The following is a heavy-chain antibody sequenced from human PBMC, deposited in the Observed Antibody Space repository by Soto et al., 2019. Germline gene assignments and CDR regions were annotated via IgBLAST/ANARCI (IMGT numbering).Heavy chain of an antibody. CDR2: IYGVGTT. CDR3: VQTTGWPGFDF. Sequence: EVQLVESGGGLIQPGGSLRPSCAAFGLAVSSNNMTWVRQAPGKGLEWVSVIYGVGTTYYADSVKGRFTISRDTSKNTLYLQMNSLRAEDTAVYYCVQTTGWPGFDFWGQGTLVTVSS. D-gene: IGHD6-19*01. J-gene: IGHJ4*02. CDR1: GLAVSSNN. V-gene: IGHV3-53*01.